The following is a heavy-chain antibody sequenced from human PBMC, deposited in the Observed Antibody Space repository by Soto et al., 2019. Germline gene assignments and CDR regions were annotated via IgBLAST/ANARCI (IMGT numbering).Heavy chain of an antibody. D-gene: IGHD5-12*01. J-gene: IGHJ6*02. Sequence: GGSLRLSCAASGFSFSIYGMHWVRQAPGKGLEWVALISHDSSIKYYGESVKGRFTISRDNSKNTLSLQMNSLRVEDTAVYFCAKSRIVATINFVYYGMDVWGQGTTVTVSS. CDR2: ISHDSSIK. CDR3: AKSRIVATINFVYYGMDV. V-gene: IGHV3-30*18. CDR1: GFSFSIYG.